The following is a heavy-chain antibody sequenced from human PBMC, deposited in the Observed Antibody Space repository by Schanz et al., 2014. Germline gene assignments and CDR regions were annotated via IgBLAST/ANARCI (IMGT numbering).Heavy chain of an antibody. V-gene: IGHV1-46*01. D-gene: IGHD2-21*01. J-gene: IGHJ4*02. CDR3: ARDRLECGAECYSVEVFEI. CDR2: INLSGGST. Sequence: QVQLVQSGAEVKKPGASVKVSCKASGYTFSDYYIHWVRQAPGQGLEWMGIINLSGGSTNNAQKFQGRLTMTRDTSTSTVYMELSSLRSEDTAVYYCARDRLECGAECYSVEVFEIWGQGTLVIVSS. CDR1: GYTFSDYY.